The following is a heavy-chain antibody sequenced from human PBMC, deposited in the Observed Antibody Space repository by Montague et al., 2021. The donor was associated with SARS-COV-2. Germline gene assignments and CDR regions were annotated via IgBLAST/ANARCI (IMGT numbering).Heavy chain of an antibody. Sequence: SETLSLTCTVSGGSISSYYWSWIRQPPGKGLEWIGYIYYSWSTNNNPSLKSRVTISVDTSKNQFSLKLSSVTAADTDVYYCARVGVITTWFYFDYWGQGTLVTVSS. CDR1: GGSISSYY. CDR2: IYYSWST. CDR3: ARVGVITTWFYFDY. V-gene: IGHV4-59*01. D-gene: IGHD3-22*01. J-gene: IGHJ4*02.